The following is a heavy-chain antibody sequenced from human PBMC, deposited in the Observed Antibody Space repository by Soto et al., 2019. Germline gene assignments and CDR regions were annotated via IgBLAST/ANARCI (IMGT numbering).Heavy chain of an antibody. D-gene: IGHD4-17*01. Sequence: QVQLVQSGTEVKKPGSSVKVSCKASGGTFSTLAVSWVRHAPGQGLEWMGGIIPIFGRPVYAQKFQGRVTITADESTSIVYMELSSLSSEDTAVYYCARAPYEDYAVPEPNYFDSWGQGTLVTVSS. J-gene: IGHJ4*02. CDR1: GGTFSTLA. CDR3: ARAPYEDYAVPEPNYFDS. V-gene: IGHV1-69*01. CDR2: IIPIFGRP.